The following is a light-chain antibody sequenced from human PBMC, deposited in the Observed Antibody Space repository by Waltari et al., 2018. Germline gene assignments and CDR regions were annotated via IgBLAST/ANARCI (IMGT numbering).Light chain of an antibody. J-gene: IGKJ1*01. CDR1: QVIRDS. CDR2: AAS. CDR3: QQYNSVPRT. V-gene: IGKV1-NL1*01. Sequence: DIQMTQSPPSLSASVGDRVTITCRASQVIRDSLAWYQQKPGKAPKLLLYAASKLESGVPSRCSGGGSGTDYTLTITSLQPEDFATYFCQQYNSVPRTFGQGTKVEIK.